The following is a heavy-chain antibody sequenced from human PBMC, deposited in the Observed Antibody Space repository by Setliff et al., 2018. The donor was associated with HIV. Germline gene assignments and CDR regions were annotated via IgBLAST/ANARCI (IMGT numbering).Heavy chain of an antibody. J-gene: IGHJ4*02. V-gene: IGHV4-34*01. D-gene: IGHD3-10*01. CDR1: GGSFSGHY. CDR2: INHRGST. Sequence: SETMSLTCAVYGGSFSGHYWSWIRQPPGKGLEWIGEINHRGSTNSNPSLKSRVTISVDPSKNQFSLKLSSVTAADTAVYYCARGPRIMVRGVIILDSWGQGTLVTVSS. CDR3: ARGPRIMVRGVIILDS.